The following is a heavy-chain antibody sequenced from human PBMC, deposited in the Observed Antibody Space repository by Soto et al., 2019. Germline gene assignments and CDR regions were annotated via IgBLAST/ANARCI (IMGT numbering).Heavy chain of an antibody. CDR3: AKGDGFILDV. Sequence: EVQVLATGGGLIQPGGSLRLSCAASGFTVNSNYMSWVRQAPGEGLQCVSITNTGGTTYYADSVKGRFTVSRDNSKNTLYLQMNSRRAEDTAVYYCAKGDGFILDVWGQGTTVSVSS. CDR1: GFTVNSNY. CDR2: TNTGGTT. J-gene: IGHJ6*02. V-gene: IGHV3-53*02. D-gene: IGHD1-26*01.